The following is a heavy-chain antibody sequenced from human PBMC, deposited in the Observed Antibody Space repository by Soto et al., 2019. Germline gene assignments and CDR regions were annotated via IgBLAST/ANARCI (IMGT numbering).Heavy chain of an antibody. J-gene: IGHJ4*02. Sequence: LRLSWAASGFTVSSNYMSWVRQAPGKGLEWVSVIYSGGSTYYADSVKGRFTISGDNSKNTLYLQMNSLRAEDTAVYYCARRFSSNWSHDFWGQGTLVTVSS. D-gene: IGHD6-13*01. CDR3: ARRFSSNWSHDF. CDR1: GFTVSSNY. V-gene: IGHV3-53*01. CDR2: IYSGGST.